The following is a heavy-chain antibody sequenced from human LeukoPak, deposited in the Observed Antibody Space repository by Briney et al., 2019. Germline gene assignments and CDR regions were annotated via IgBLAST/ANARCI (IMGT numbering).Heavy chain of an antibody. J-gene: IGHJ4*02. CDR3: ARGGGSGWYPDY. CDR2: IGAYNGDT. Sequence: AASVKVSCKSSGYTFSNYCVTWVRQAPGQGLEWMGWIGAYNGDTNYAQNFQGRVTMTTDTSTSTAYMELRSLRSDDTAVYYCARGGGSGWYPDYWGQGTLVTVSS. V-gene: IGHV1-18*01. D-gene: IGHD6-19*01. CDR1: GYTFSNYC.